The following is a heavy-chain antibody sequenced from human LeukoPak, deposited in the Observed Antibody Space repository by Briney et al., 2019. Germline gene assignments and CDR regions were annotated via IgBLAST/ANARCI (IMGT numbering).Heavy chain of an antibody. V-gene: IGHV1-24*01. Sequence: ASVKVSCKVSGYTLTELSMHWVRQAPGKGLEWMGRFDPEDGETIYAQKFQGRVTMTEDTSTNTAYMELSRLRSDDTAVYYCARVSGSAAGYYFDYWGQGTLVTVSS. D-gene: IGHD3-10*01. CDR3: ARVSGSAAGYYFDY. CDR1: GYTLTELS. J-gene: IGHJ4*02. CDR2: FDPEDGET.